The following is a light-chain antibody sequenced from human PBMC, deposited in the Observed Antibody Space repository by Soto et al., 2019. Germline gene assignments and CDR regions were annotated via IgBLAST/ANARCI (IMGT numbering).Light chain of an antibody. CDR2: DVS. V-gene: IGLV2-14*01. CDR1: SSDVGGYNY. Sequence: QSVLTQPASVSGSPGQSITISCTGTSSDVGGYNYVSWYQQHPGKAPKLMIYDVSNRPSGVSNRFSGSKSGNTASLTISGLQAEDEADYYCSSYTSSSTRKAVFGGGTKLTVL. J-gene: IGLJ2*01. CDR3: SSYTSSSTRKAV.